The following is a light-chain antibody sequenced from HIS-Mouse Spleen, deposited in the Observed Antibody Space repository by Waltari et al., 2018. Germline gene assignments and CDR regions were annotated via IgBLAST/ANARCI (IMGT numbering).Light chain of an antibody. V-gene: IGLV3-10*01. CDR1: ALPKTY. CDR2: EDS. Sequence: SYELTQPPSVSVSPGQTARITCSGDALPKTYAAWYQQKSGQAPVLVLYEDSKRPSGIPERFSGSSSGTMATLTISGAQVEDEADYYCYSTDSSGNHRVFGGGTKLTVL. CDR3: YSTDSSGNHRV. J-gene: IGLJ2*01.